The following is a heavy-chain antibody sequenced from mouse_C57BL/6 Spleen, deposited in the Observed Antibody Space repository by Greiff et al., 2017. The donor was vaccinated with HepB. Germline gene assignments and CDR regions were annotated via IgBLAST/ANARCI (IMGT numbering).Heavy chain of an antibody. Sequence: EVKVEESGGGLVQPGGSMKLSCVASGFTFSNYWMNWVRQSPEKGLEWVAQIRLKSDNYATHYAESVKGRFTISRDDSKSSVYLQMNNLRAEDTGIYYCTGGGGYDAMDYWGQGTSVTVSS. J-gene: IGHJ4*01. D-gene: IGHD1-1*02. CDR1: GFTFSNYW. CDR3: TGGGGYDAMDY. V-gene: IGHV6-3*01. CDR2: IRLKSDNYAT.